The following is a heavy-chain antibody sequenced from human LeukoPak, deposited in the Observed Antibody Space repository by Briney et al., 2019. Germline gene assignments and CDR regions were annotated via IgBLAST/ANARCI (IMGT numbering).Heavy chain of an antibody. CDR2: ISHSGST. CDR1: NGSISPYY. Sequence: TSETLSLTCTVSNGSISPYYWSWIRQSPGKGLEWIGYISHSGSTNYNPSLRSRVTISLDASREQFSLNLNSVTAADTAVYYCARFAQDWNEQERRSDAFDIWGQGTMVTVSS. V-gene: IGHV4-59*08. J-gene: IGHJ3*02. D-gene: IGHD1-1*01. CDR3: ARFAQDWNEQERRSDAFDI.